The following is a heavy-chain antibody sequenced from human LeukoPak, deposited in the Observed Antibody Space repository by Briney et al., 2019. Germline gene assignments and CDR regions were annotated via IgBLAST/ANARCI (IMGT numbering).Heavy chain of an antibody. CDR2: IYYSGST. Sequence: SETLSLTCAVYGGSFSGYYWSWIRQPPGKGLEWIGYIYYSGSTNYNPSLKSRVTISVDTSKNQFSLKLSSVTAADTAVYYCARTSNWNYDYYYYMDVWGKGTTVTVSS. V-gene: IGHV4-59*01. CDR1: GGSFSGYY. CDR3: ARTSNWNYDYYYYMDV. D-gene: IGHD1-20*01. J-gene: IGHJ6*03.